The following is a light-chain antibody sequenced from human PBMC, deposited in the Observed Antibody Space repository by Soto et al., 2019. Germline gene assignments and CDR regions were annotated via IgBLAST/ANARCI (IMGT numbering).Light chain of an antibody. CDR1: QSVDSN. J-gene: IGKJ2*01. CDR3: QHFNIWPYT. Sequence: ETVLTQSPGTGSLSPGERVTLSCRASQSVDSNSLAWYQQKHGQAPRLLIYDASTRATSIPARFSGSGSGTEFTLTISSLQSEDFAIYYCQHFNIWPYTCGQGTKVDIK. V-gene: IGKV3-15*01. CDR2: DAS.